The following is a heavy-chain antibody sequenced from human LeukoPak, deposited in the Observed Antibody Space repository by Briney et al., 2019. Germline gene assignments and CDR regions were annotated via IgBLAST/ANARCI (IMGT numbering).Heavy chain of an antibody. CDR3: AKDRFFYDSGSKAN. J-gene: IGHJ4*02. Sequence: GGPLRLPCEGSGTNFSDYTMNWVRQAPGKGLEWVSSISSRNSFIHYADSVKGRFTISRDNAKNSLYLQMNSLRVEDTAFYYCAKDRFFYDSGSKANWGQGTLVTVSS. CDR1: GTNFSDYT. CDR2: ISSRNSFI. V-gene: IGHV3-21*04. D-gene: IGHD3-22*01.